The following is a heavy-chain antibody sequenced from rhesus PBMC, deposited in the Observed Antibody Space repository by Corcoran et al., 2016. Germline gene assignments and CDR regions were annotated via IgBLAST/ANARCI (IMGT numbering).Heavy chain of an antibody. D-gene: IGHD6S26*01. CDR2: IYGSGGST. CDR1: GGSISSNY. CDR3: ASGSGWSSFDY. Sequence: QVQLQESGPGLVKPSETLSLTCAVSGGSISSNYWSWIRQAPGKGLEGIGRIYGSGGSTDHHPSLKSRVTLSTDTSKNQFSLKLSSVTAADTAVYYCASGSGWSSFDYWGQGVLVTVSS. J-gene: IGHJ4*01. V-gene: IGHV4-160*01.